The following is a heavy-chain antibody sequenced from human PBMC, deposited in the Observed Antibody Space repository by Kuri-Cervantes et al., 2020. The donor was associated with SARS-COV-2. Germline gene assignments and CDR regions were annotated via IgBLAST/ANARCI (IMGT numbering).Heavy chain of an antibody. CDR3: AIAHTGSYYPLDF. J-gene: IGHJ4*02. CDR2: ISYDGNRR. V-gene: IGHV3-30*01. Sequence: GESLKISCAASGFTFRSYAMHWVRQAPGKGLEWVAVISYDGNRRYYADSVKGRFSISRENSNNTLYLQMNSLSDEDTAVYFCAIAHTGSYYPLDFWGQGIRVTVSS. D-gene: IGHD1-26*01. CDR1: GFTFRSYA.